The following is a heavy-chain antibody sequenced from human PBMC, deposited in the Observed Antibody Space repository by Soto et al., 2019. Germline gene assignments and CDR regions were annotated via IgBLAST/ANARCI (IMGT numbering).Heavy chain of an antibody. V-gene: IGHV5-51*01. CDR3: ARIIAEAGTGFDF. Sequence: PGESLKISCHGSGYTFMSYWIAWVRQMPGKGLEWMGIIYPGDSDTRYNPSFQGQVTISADKSISTAYLQWSSLKASDTAMYYCARIIAEAGTGFDFWGQGTLVTVS. J-gene: IGHJ4*02. CDR1: GYTFMSYW. CDR2: IYPGDSDT. D-gene: IGHD6-19*01.